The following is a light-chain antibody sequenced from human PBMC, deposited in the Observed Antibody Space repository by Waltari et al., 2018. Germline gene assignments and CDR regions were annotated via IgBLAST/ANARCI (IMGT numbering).Light chain of an antibody. CDR3: QQSYSTPCT. CDR2: AAS. Sequence: DIQMTQSPSSLSASVGDRVHITCRASQSISSYLNWYQQKPGKAPKLLIYAASSLQSGVPSRFSGSGSGTDFTLTISSLQPEDFATYYCQQSYSTPCTFGQGTKLEIK. J-gene: IGKJ2*02. V-gene: IGKV1-39*01. CDR1: QSISSY.